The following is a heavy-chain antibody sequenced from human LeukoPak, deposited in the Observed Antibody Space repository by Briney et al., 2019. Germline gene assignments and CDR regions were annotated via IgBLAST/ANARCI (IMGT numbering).Heavy chain of an antibody. J-gene: IGHJ6*03. Sequence: ASVKASCKASGYTFTAYHMHWVRQTPGQGLEWMGWINPNSGDTNYAQKFQGRVTMTRDTSISTAYMEPSRLRFDDTAVYYCARMMYARRYYMDVWGKGTTVTVSS. CDR2: INPNSGDT. CDR3: ARMMYARRYYMDV. CDR1: GYTFTAYH. V-gene: IGHV1-2*02. D-gene: IGHD2-8*01.